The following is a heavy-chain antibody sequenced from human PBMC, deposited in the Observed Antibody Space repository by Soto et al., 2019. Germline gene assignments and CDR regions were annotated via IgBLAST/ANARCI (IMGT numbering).Heavy chain of an antibody. CDR3: ASRYGRAFDI. V-gene: IGHV4-59*08. D-gene: IGHD4-17*01. J-gene: IGHJ3*02. CDR2: IFYSGST. CDR1: GGSINNYY. Sequence: QVQLQESGTGLVKPSETLSLTCTVSGGSINNYYWSWIRQPPGKGLEWIGYIFYSGSTNYNPSLKSRVTISVDTSKNQFSLKLSSVTAADTAVYYCASRYGRAFDIWGQGTMVTVSS.